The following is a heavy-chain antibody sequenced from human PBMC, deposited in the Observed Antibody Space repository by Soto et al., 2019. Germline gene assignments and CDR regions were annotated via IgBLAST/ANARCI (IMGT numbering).Heavy chain of an antibody. J-gene: IGHJ4*02. D-gene: IGHD2-2*01. V-gene: IGHV4-39*01. CDR1: GGSISSSSYY. CDR2: IYYSGST. Sequence: QLQLQESGPGLVKPSETLSLTCTVSGGSISSSSYYWGWIRQPPGKGLEWIGSIYYSGSTYYNPSLKSRVTISVDTSKNQFSLKLSSVTAADTAVYYCASLTNIVVVPAAPDYWGQGTLVTVSS. CDR3: ASLTNIVVVPAAPDY.